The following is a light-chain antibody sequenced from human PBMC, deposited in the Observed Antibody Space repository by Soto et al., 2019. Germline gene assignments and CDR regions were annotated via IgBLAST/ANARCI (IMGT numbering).Light chain of an antibody. Sequence: DIQMTQSPSTLSASVGHRVTIICRASQSISTWLAWYQQKPGKAPKLLIYKASSLESGVPSRFSGSGSGTEFTLTISSLQPDDFATYYCQQYNSYSYTFGQGTKLEIK. CDR1: QSISTW. CDR2: KAS. CDR3: QQYNSYSYT. V-gene: IGKV1-5*03. J-gene: IGKJ2*01.